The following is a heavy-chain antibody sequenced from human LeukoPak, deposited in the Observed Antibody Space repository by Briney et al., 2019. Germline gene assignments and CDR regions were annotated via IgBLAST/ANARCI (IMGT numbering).Heavy chain of an antibody. CDR1: GFTFITYA. D-gene: IGHD6-19*01. V-gene: IGHV3-23*01. CDR3: AKVAGTYSSGWYDY. Sequence: GGSLRLSCAASGFTFITYAMSWVRQAPGKGLEWVSSISGSGGSTYYADSVKGRFTISRDNSKNTLYLQMNSLRAEDTAVYYCAKVAGTYSSGWYDYWGQGTLVTVSS. CDR2: ISGSGGST. J-gene: IGHJ4*02.